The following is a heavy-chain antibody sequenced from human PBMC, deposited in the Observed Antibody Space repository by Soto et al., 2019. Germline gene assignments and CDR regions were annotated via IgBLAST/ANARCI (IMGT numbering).Heavy chain of an antibody. Sequence: QVQLVQSGAEVKKPGDSVRVSCKASGYTFTSYGIGWVRQAPGQGLEWMGWISANNGNTKYAQKVQGRVTMTTDASTSTADMELRSLSSDEAAVYYCARDGSFDHWGQGTLVTVSS. V-gene: IGHV1-18*01. CDR3: ARDGSFDH. CDR1: GYTFTSYG. D-gene: IGHD6-25*01. CDR2: ISANNGNT. J-gene: IGHJ4*02.